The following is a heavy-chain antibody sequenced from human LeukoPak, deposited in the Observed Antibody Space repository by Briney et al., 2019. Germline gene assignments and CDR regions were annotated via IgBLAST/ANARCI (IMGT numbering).Heavy chain of an antibody. J-gene: IGHJ4*02. CDR1: GFTFSGHW. V-gene: IGHV3-74*01. CDR3: SRGHYYDSSRAPDY. Sequence: GGSLRLSCAASGFTFSGHWMHWVRHAPGKGLVWVSRINNEGSHTTYADAVTGRFSISRDNAKNTLYLQMNSLRVEDTAVYYCSRGHYYDSSRAPDYWGQGTLVTVSS. CDR2: INNEGSHT. D-gene: IGHD3-22*01.